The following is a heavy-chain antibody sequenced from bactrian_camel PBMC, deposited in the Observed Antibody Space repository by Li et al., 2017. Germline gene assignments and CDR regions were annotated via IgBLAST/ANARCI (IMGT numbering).Heavy chain of an antibody. D-gene: IGHD1*01. CDR2: SFHGDGST. CDR1: GYTVSRYC. CDR3: SVDACSGAAMDWLLQYGY. J-gene: IGHJ6*01. V-gene: IGHV3S28*01. Sequence: QLVESGGGSVQAGGSLRLSCEVSGYTVSRYCVGWFRQAPGNECERVARSFHGDGSTDYSDSVKGRFTISRDNAKNTLYLQMNSLKPEDTAMYYCSVDACSGAAMDWLLQYGYWGQGTQVTVS.